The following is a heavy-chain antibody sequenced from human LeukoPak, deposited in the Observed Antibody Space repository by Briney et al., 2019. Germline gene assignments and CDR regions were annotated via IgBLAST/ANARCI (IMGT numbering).Heavy chain of an antibody. CDR2: ISAYNGNT. Sequence: ASVKVSCKASGYTFTNFGIIWVRPAPGQGLEWMGWISAYNGNTKYSQRVQGRVTLTADTSTSTAYMEIRSLRFDDTAIYYCARSHSGSLRAPFDFWGQGTLVTVSS. CDR1: GYTFTNFG. CDR3: ARSHSGSLRAPFDF. V-gene: IGHV1-18*01. D-gene: IGHD3-22*01. J-gene: IGHJ4*01.